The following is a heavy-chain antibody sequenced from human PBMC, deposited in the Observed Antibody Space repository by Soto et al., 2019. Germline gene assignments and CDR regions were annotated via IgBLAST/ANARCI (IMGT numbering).Heavy chain of an antibody. D-gene: IGHD1-1*01. V-gene: IGHV1-18*01. CDR3: ARGRYGDY. CDR1: GYGFTTYG. J-gene: IGHJ4*02. CDR2: ISALNGNT. Sequence: QIHLVQSGAEVKKPGASVKVSCKGSGYGFTTYGITWVRQAPGQGLEWMAWISALNGNTNYAQKLQGRVTVTRDTPTSTANMELRSLRSDATAVYYCARGRYGDYWGQGARVTVSS.